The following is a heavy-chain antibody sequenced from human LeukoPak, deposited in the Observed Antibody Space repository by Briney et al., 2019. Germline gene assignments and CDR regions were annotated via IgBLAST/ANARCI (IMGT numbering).Heavy chain of an antibody. CDR1: GFTFSSYV. J-gene: IGHJ6*04. CDR2: ISYDGSNK. V-gene: IGHV3-30*04. Sequence: PGRSLRLSCAASGFTFSSYVMHWVRQAPGKGLEWVAVISYDGSNKYYADSVKGRFTISRDNSKNTLYLQMNSLRAEDTAVYYCARERLPDYYYYGMDVWGKGTTVTVSS. D-gene: IGHD6-25*01. CDR3: ARERLPDYYYYGMDV.